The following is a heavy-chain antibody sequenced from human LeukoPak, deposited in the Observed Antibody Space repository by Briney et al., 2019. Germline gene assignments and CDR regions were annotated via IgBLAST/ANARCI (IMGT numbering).Heavy chain of an antibody. CDR3: ARHGHCTNGVCYSNYYYHMDV. CDR1: GYSFASSW. CDR2: IYSDDSDT. J-gene: IGHJ6*03. Sequence: GESPKISCKGSGYSFASSWIGWVRQMPGKGLEWMGIIYSDDSDTRYSPSFEGQITISVDKSISTAYLQWSSLKASDTAVYYCARHGHCTNGVCYSNYYYHMDVWGKGTTVTVSS. D-gene: IGHD2-8*01. V-gene: IGHV5-51*01.